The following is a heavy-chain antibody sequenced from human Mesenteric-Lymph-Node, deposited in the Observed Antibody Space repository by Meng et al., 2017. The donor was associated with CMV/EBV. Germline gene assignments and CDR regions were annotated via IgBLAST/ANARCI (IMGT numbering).Heavy chain of an antibody. CDR1: GFTFSRND. Sequence: GESLKISCAASGFTFSRNDMHWVRQPVGKGLEWVSTIGTAGDRSYAGSVKGRFTISRDNAKNSLYLQLNSLRAEDTAVYYCARDLRFGELFYDAFDIWGQGTMVTVSS. V-gene: IGHV3-13*01. J-gene: IGHJ3*02. CDR3: ARDLRFGELFYDAFDI. D-gene: IGHD3-10*01. CDR2: IGTAGDR.